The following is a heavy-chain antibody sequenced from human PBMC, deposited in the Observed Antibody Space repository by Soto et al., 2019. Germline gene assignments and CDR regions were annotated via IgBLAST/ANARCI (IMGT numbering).Heavy chain of an antibody. D-gene: IGHD2-15*01. Sequence: GGSLRLSCAASGFTFSDYYMSWIRQAPGKGLEWVSYISSSGSTIYYADSVKGRFTISRDNAKNSLYLQMNSLRAEDTAVYYCARALGYCSGGSCYSGYFDYWGQGTLVTVSS. J-gene: IGHJ4*02. V-gene: IGHV3-11*01. CDR3: ARALGYCSGGSCYSGYFDY. CDR1: GFTFSDYY. CDR2: ISSSGSTI.